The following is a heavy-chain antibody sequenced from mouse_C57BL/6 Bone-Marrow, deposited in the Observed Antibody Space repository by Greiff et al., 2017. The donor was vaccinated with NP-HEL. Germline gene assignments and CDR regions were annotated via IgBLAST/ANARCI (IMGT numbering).Heavy chain of an antibody. Sequence: QVQLQQPGAELVRPGTSVKLSCKASGYTFTSYWMHWVKQRPGQGLEWIGVIDPSDSYTNYNHKFKGKATLTVDTSSSTAYMQLSSLTSEDSAVYYCAGWLLRSRWGQGTTLTVSS. CDR1: GYTFTSYW. D-gene: IGHD2-3*01. CDR2: IDPSDSYT. V-gene: IGHV1-59*01. CDR3: AGWLLRSR. J-gene: IGHJ2*01.